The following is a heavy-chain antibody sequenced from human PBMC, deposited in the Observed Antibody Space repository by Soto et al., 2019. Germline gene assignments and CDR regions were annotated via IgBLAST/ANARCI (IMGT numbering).Heavy chain of an antibody. CDR1: GFTFSSYA. CDR3: ARERITMIVVVSPFDY. V-gene: IGHV3-30-3*01. J-gene: IGHJ4*02. Sequence: PGGSLRLSCAASGFTFSSYAMLWVRQAPGKGLEWVAVISYDGSNKYYADSVKGRFTISRDNSKNTLYLQMNSLRAEDTAVYYCARERITMIVVVSPFDYWGQGTLVTVSS. D-gene: IGHD3-22*01. CDR2: ISYDGSNK.